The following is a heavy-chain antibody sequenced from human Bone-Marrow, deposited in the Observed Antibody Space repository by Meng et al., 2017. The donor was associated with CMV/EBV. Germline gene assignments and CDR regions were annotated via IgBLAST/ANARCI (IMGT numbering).Heavy chain of an antibody. J-gene: IGHJ6*02. V-gene: IGHV6-1*01. CDR2: TYYRSKWYN. Sequence: SQTLSLTCAIPGDSVSSNSAAWNWIRQSPSRGLEWLGRTYYRSKWYNDYAVSVKSRITINPDTSKNQFSLQLNSVTPEDTAVYYCARERFDHGSGSYGYYYYGMDVWGQGTTVTVSS. CDR3: ARERFDHGSGSYGYYYYGMDV. D-gene: IGHD3-10*01. CDR1: GDSVSSNSAA.